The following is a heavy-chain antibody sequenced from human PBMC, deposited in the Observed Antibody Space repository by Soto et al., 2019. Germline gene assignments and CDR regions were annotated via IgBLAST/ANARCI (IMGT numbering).Heavy chain of an antibody. Sequence: GGSLRLSCAASGFPFSRYDMHWVRQAPGKGLEWVAVLWFDGSNEYYADSVQGRFTISRDNSKNTLYLQMDSLRAEDTAVYYCAKVLYASESFDSEEAPYGMDVWGQGTTVTVS. J-gene: IGHJ6*02. V-gene: IGHV3-33*06. CDR2: LWFDGSNE. CDR3: AKVLYASESFDSEEAPYGMDV. CDR1: GFPFSRYD. D-gene: IGHD3-10*01.